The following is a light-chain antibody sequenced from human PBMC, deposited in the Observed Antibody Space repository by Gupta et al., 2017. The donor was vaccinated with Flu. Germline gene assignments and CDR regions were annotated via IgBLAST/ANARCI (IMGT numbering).Light chain of an antibody. Sequence: SGHSSYAIEWHQQQPEKGPRYLMKLNSDGSHSKGDGIPDRFSGSSSGAERYLTISSLQSEDEADYYCQTWGTGIGVFGTGTKVTVL. J-gene: IGLJ1*01. V-gene: IGLV4-69*01. CDR2: LNSDGSH. CDR1: SGHSSYA. CDR3: QTWGTGIGV.